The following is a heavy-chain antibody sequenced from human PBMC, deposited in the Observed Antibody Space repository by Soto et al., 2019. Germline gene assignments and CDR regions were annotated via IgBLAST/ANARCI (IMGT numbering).Heavy chain of an antibody. CDR2: INAGNGNT. V-gene: IGHV1-3*05. Sequence: QVQLVQSGAEEKKPGASVKVSCKASGYTFTGYAMHWVRQAPGQRLEWMGWINAGNGNTKYSQKFQGRVTITRTKPASKAYMGLGSLRSEETAVYYGGGAVAVPATFDYWAREPWSPSPQ. CDR1: GYTFTGYA. CDR3: GGAVAVPATFDY. J-gene: IGHJ4*02. D-gene: IGHD6-19*01.